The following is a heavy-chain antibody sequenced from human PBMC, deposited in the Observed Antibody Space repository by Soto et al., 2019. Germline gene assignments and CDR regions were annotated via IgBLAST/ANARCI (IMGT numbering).Heavy chain of an antibody. Sequence: LRLSCAASGFTFSSYWMHWVRQAPGKGLVWVSRINSDGSSTSYADSVKGRFTISRDNVNDTLYLQMNNLRAEDSGLYYCTRGPRPISTGTGAYWGQGTQVTVSS. CDR2: INSDGSST. CDR1: GFTFSSYW. CDR3: TRGPRPISTGTGAY. D-gene: IGHD3-10*01. J-gene: IGHJ4*02. V-gene: IGHV3-74*01.